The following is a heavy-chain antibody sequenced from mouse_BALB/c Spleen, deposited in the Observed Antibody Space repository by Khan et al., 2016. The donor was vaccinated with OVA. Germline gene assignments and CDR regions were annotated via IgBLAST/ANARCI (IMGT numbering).Heavy chain of an antibody. V-gene: IGHV2-6-1*01. D-gene: IGHD2-10*01. CDR3: ATQPYYHYNIMDY. J-gene: IGHJ4*01. CDR2: IWSDGST. CDR1: GFSLTNYG. Sequence: QVQLKQSGPGLVAPSQSLSITCTISGFSLTNYGVHWVRQPPGKGLEWLVVIWSDGSTTYNSALKSRLTISTDNSKSQVFLKMNSLQTDDTALYCCATQPYYHYNIMDYWGQGTSVTVSS.